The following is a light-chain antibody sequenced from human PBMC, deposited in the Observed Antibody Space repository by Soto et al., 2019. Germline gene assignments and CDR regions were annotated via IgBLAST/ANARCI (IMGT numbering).Light chain of an antibody. V-gene: IGKV3-20*01. CDR2: AAS. CDR3: QQYHSSPQT. Sequence: EIVLTQSPGTLSLSPGERATLSCRTSQTVLSSYFAWYQQKPGPAPRLLIYAASTRTTGIPDRFSGSGSAKDSPLTISRQEYEDFAVYYCQQYHSSPQTFGQGTKLEIK. CDR1: QTVLSSY. J-gene: IGKJ2*01.